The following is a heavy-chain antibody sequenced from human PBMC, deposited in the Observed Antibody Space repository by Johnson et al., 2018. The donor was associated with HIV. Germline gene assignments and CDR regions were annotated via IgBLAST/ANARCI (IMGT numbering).Heavy chain of an antibody. D-gene: IGHD1-26*01. Sequence: VQLVESGGGLVQPGGSLRLSCAASGFTFSNYDMHWVRPPTGKRLEWVSGIATTGDTYYAGSVTGRFTISRENAKNSLYLQLNSLRAGDTALYYCARGSYDGDALDIWGQGTMVTVSS. V-gene: IGHV3-13*01. J-gene: IGHJ3*02. CDR1: GFTFSNYD. CDR2: IATTGDT. CDR3: ARGSYDGDALDI.